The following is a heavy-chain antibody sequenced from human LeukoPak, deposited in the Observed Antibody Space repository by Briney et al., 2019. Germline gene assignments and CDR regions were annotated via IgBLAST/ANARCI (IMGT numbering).Heavy chain of an antibody. D-gene: IGHD6-19*01. Sequence: GGSLRLSCAASGFTFSGYSMNWVPQAPGKGLEWVSSISRSATYLYYADSLQGRFTVSRDDAKSSLYLQMNSLSAEDTAVYYCARHVYSSGWGAFDIWGQGTMVTVSS. J-gene: IGHJ3*02. CDR2: ISRSATYL. CDR1: GFTFSGYS. CDR3: ARHVYSSGWGAFDI. V-gene: IGHV3-21*01.